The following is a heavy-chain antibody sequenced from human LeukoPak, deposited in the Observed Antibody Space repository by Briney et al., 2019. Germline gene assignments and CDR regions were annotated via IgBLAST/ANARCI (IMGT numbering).Heavy chain of an antibody. V-gene: IGHV4-34*01. Sequence: SETLSLTCAVYGGSFSGYYWSWIRQPPGKGLEWIGEINHSGSTNYNPSLKSRVTISVDTSKNQFSLKLSSVTAADTAVDYCARVGLLWSYYNWFDPWGQGTLVTVSS. D-gene: IGHD1-26*01. CDR3: ARVGLLWSYYNWFDP. J-gene: IGHJ5*02. CDR1: GGSFSGYY. CDR2: INHSGST.